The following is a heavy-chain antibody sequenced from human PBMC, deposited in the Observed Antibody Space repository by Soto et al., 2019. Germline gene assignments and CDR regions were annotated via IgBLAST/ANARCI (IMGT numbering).Heavy chain of an antibody. D-gene: IGHD3-22*01. Sequence: GGSLRLSCAASGFTFSSYSMNWVRQAPGKGLEWVSYISSSSSTIYYADSVKGRFTISRDNAKNSLYLQMNSLRDEDTAVYYCASVRADYYDSSGPLGYWGQGTLVTVSS. V-gene: IGHV3-48*02. CDR1: GFTFSSYS. CDR2: ISSSSSTI. J-gene: IGHJ4*02. CDR3: ASVRADYYDSSGPLGY.